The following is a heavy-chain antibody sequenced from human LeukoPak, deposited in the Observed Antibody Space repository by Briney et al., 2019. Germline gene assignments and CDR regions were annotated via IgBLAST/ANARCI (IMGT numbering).Heavy chain of an antibody. V-gene: IGHV3-30-3*02. CDR2: ISYDGSNK. CDR3: AKQLGYCSDGSCYFPY. Sequence: GGSLRLSCAASGFIFSSYAMHWVRQAPGKGLEWVAVISYDGSNKYYADSVQGRFTISRDNSKSTLCLQMNSLRAEDTAVYYCAKQLGYCSDGSCYFPYWGQGTLVTVSS. D-gene: IGHD2-15*01. CDR1: GFIFSSYA. J-gene: IGHJ4*02.